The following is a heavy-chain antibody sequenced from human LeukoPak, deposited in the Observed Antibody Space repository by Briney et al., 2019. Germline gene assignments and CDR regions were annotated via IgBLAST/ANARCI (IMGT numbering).Heavy chain of an antibody. CDR2: IYYSGST. D-gene: IGHD2-15*01. Sequence: PSGTLSLTCTVSGGTISNGDYYWSCNRQPPGKGLEWIGNIYYSGSTYYNPSLKSRVTISVDTSKNQFSLKLSSVTAADTAVYYCARSQLPLSGFDYWGQGTLVTVSS. CDR1: GGTISNGDYY. V-gene: IGHV4-30-4*01. J-gene: IGHJ4*02. CDR3: ARSQLPLSGFDY.